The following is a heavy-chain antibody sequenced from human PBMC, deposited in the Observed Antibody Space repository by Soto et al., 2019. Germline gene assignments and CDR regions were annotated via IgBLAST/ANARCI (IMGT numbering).Heavy chain of an antibody. J-gene: IGHJ4*02. CDR2: IKSKTDDGTT. D-gene: IGHD3-10*01. V-gene: IGHV3-15*07. Sequence: PGGSLRVSCAASGFTFSNAWMNWVRQAPGKGLEWVGRIKSKTDDGTTDYAAPVKGRFTISRDDSKNMLYLQMNSLETEDTAVYYCATEGRRTDFDYWGQGTLVTVSS. CDR1: GFTFSNAW. CDR3: ATEGRRTDFDY.